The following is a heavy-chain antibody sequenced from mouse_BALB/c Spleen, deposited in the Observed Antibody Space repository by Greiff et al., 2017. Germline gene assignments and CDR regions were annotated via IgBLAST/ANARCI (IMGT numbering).Heavy chain of an antibody. D-gene: IGHD2-1*01. CDR1: GYTFTSYW. CDR2: IYPSDSYT. V-gene: IGHV1-69*02. J-gene: IGHJ4*01. Sequence: QVQLKQPGAELVRPGASVKLSCKASGYTFTSYWINWVKQRPGQGLEWIGNIYPSDSYTNYNQKFKDKATLTVDKSSSTAYMQLSSPTSEDSAVYYCTRLGYGNSYYAMDYWGQGTSVTVSS. CDR3: TRLGYGNSYYAMDY.